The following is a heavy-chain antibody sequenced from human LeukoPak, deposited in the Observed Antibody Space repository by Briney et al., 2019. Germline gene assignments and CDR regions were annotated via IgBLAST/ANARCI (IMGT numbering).Heavy chain of an antibody. D-gene: IGHD3-10*01. CDR1: GGSISSSSYY. CDR2: IYYSGST. Sequence: PSETLSLTCTVSGGSISSSSYYWGWIRQPPGKGLEWIGSIYYSGSTYYNPSLKSRVTISVDTSKNQFSLKLSSVTAADTAVYYCARNYGSGSFYYHYYMDVWGKGTTVTISS. CDR3: ARNYGSGSFYYHYYMDV. V-gene: IGHV4-39*01. J-gene: IGHJ6*03.